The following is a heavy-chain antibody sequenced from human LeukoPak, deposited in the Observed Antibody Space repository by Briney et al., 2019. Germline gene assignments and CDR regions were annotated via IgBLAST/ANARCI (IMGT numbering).Heavy chain of an antibody. Sequence: SETLSLTCTVSGGSISSYYWSWIRQPAGKGLEWIGRIYTSGSTNYNPSLKSRVTVSVDTSKNQFSLKLSSVTAADTAVYYCARGNGDYAIYYFDYWGQGTLVTVSS. CDR1: GGSISSYY. CDR2: IYTSGST. J-gene: IGHJ4*02. CDR3: ARGNGDYAIYYFDY. V-gene: IGHV4-4*07. D-gene: IGHD4-17*01.